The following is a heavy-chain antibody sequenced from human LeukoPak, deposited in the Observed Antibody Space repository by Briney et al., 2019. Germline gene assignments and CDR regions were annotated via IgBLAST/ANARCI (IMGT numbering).Heavy chain of an antibody. Sequence: GGSLRLSCAASGFTFSSYAMSWVRQAPGKGLEWVSAISGSGGSTYYADSVKGRFTISRDNSKNTLYLQMNSLRAEDTAVYYCAKVIEGYSYATDAFDIWGQGTMVTVPS. J-gene: IGHJ3*02. CDR1: GFTFSSYA. CDR2: ISGSGGST. V-gene: IGHV3-23*01. CDR3: AKVIEGYSYATDAFDI. D-gene: IGHD5-18*01.